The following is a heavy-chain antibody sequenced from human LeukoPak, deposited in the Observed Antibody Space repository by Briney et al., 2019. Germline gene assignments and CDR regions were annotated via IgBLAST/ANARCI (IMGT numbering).Heavy chain of an antibody. CDR2: IIPIFGTA. CDR1: GGTFSSYA. D-gene: IGHD3-3*01. Sequence: ASVKVSCKASGGTFSSYAISWVRQAPGQGLEWMGGIIPIFGTANYAQKFQGRVTITADESTSTAYMELSSLRSEGTAVYYCARGPHRFTIFGVVNQGDFDYWGQGTLVTVSS. CDR3: ARGPHRFTIFGVVNQGDFDY. J-gene: IGHJ4*02. V-gene: IGHV1-69*13.